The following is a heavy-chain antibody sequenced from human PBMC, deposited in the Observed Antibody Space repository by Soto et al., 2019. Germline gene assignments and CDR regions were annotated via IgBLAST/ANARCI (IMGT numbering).Heavy chain of an antibody. J-gene: IGHJ6*02. Sequence: ASVKVSCKASGYTFTSYGISWVRPAPGQGLEWMGWISAYNGNTNYAQKLQGRVTMTTDTSTSTAYMELRSLRSDDTAVYYCARKVIICSSTSCYRNYGMDVWGQGTTVTVSS. CDR3: ARKVIICSSTSCYRNYGMDV. CDR1: GYTFTSYG. CDR2: ISAYNGNT. D-gene: IGHD2-2*01. V-gene: IGHV1-18*01.